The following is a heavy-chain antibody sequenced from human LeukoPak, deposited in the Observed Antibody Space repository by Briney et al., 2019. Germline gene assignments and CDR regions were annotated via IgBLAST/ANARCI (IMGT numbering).Heavy chain of an antibody. CDR1: GYTFSGYY. J-gene: IGHJ6*03. CDR2: INPNSGGT. V-gene: IGHV1-2*02. Sequence: ASVKVSCKASGYTFSGYYMHWVRQAPGQGLEWMGWINPNSGGTNYAQKFQGRVTMTRDTSIRTAYMELSRLRSDDTAVYYCAKNYYDYVWGGEPYYYYYMDVWGKGTTVTASS. D-gene: IGHD3-16*01. CDR3: AKNYYDYVWGGEPYYYYYMDV.